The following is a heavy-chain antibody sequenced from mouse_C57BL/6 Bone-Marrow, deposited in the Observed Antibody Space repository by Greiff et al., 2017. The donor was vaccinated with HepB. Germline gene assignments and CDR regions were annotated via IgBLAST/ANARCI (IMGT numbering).Heavy chain of an antibody. D-gene: IGHD2-2*01. Sequence: EVQLQQSGPELVKPGASVKISCKASGYTFTDYYMNWVKQSHGKSLEWIGDINPNNGGTSYNQKFKGKATLTVDKSSSTAYMELRSLTSEDSAVYYCAVYGYDGYWGQGTTLTVSS. CDR2: INPNNGGT. CDR3: AVYGYDGY. J-gene: IGHJ2*01. V-gene: IGHV1-26*01. CDR1: GYTFTDYY.